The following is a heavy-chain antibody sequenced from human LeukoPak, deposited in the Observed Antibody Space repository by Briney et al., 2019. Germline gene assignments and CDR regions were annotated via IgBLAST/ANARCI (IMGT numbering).Heavy chain of an antibody. V-gene: IGHV4-34*01. CDR3: SRGTDAYKCGNS. J-gene: IGHJ4*02. D-gene: IGHD5-24*01. Sequence: KASETLSLTCAVYGGSFSGYYWTWVRQPPGEGLEWIGEIHYSGRINYNPSLKSRVTISADTSNNHFSLKMNSVTAADTAVYYCSRGTDAYKCGNSWGQGTLVTVS. CDR2: IHYSGRI. CDR1: GGSFSGYY.